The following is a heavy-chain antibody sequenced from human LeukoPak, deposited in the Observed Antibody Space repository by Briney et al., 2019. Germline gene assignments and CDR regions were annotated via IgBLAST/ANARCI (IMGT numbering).Heavy chain of an antibody. V-gene: IGHV4-30-2*01. J-gene: IGHJ4*02. CDR2: IYHSGSA. CDR3: ARGNSHGFDN. CDR1: GGSISINGFS. Sequence: PSQTLSLTCAVSGGSISINGFSWIWIRQPPGRGLEWIGYIYHSGSAYYNPSLMSRVTMSVDKSKNLFSLNLSSVTAAATAVYYCARGNSHGFDNWGQGTLVTVSS. D-gene: IGHD5-18*01.